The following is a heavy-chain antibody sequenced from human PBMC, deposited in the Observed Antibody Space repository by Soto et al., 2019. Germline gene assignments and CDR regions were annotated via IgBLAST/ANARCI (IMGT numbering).Heavy chain of an antibody. D-gene: IGHD1-26*01. Sequence: QVQLVESGGGLVKPGGSLRLSCAASGFTFTDYYMSWFRQAPGKGLECLSYISPSSADINYADSVKGRFTISRDNAKNSIYLHMNNLRPEDTAVYYCTRTTRVPADWGPGTLVTVSS. CDR3: TRTTRVPAD. V-gene: IGHV3-11*05. CDR2: ISPSSADI. CDR1: GFTFTDYY. J-gene: IGHJ4*02.